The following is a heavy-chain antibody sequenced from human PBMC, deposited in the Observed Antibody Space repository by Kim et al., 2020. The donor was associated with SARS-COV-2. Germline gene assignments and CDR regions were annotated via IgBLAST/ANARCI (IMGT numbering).Heavy chain of an antibody. J-gene: IGHJ4*02. D-gene: IGHD3-9*01. CDR2: MSYSGTT. CDR3: AGFKRGDIFTARDDY. V-gene: IGHV4-39*01. CDR1: GGSISNRNYY. Sequence: SETLSLTCTVSGGSISNRNYYWGWIRQSPGKGLEWLGSMSYSGTTYYNPSLKSRVSIYVDTSKNQFSLKLTSVTAADTAMYYCAGFKRGDIFTARDDYWGQGTLVTVSS.